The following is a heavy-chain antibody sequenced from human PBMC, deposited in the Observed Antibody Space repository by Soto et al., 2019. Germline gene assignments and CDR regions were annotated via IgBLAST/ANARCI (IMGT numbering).Heavy chain of an antibody. D-gene: IGHD3-10*01. Sequence: QITLKESGPTLVGPTQTLTLTCTFSGFSLTTSGVGVGWIRQPPGKALEWLAVIYWDDDKRYSSSLKSRLTITKDTSKNQVVLTMTNMDPVDTATYYCSHHPYYGLGSYSFDYWGQGTLATVSS. CDR3: SHHPYYGLGSYSFDY. V-gene: IGHV2-5*02. CDR1: GFSLTTSGVG. CDR2: IYWDDDK. J-gene: IGHJ4*02.